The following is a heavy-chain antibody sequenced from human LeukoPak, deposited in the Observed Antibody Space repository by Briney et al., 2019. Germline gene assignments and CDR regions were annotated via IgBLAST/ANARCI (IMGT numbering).Heavy chain of an antibody. V-gene: IGHV1-69*04. D-gene: IGHD6-13*01. Sequence: EWMGRIIPILGIANYAQKFQGRVTITADKSTSTAYMELSSLRSEDTAVYYCAREMSAAFDLWGRGTLVTVSP. CDR2: IIPILGIA. J-gene: IGHJ2*01. CDR3: AREMSAAFDL.